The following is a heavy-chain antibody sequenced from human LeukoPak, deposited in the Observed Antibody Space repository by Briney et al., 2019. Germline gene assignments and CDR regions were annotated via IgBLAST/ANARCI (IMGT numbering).Heavy chain of an antibody. Sequence: SETLSLTGTGSSGSISSYYWSWIRQPPGKGLEGIGYIYYSGSTNYNPSLKSRVTISVDTSKNQFSLKLSSVTAADTAVYYCAREVVEMATSTYFDYWGQGTLVTVSS. CDR1: SGSISSYY. CDR3: AREVVEMATSTYFDY. CDR2: IYYSGST. V-gene: IGHV4-59*01. D-gene: IGHD5-24*01. J-gene: IGHJ4*02.